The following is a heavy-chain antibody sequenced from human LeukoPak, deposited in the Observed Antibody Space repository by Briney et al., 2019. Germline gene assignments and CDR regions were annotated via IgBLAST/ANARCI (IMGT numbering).Heavy chain of an antibody. J-gene: IGHJ6*03. Sequence: AGGSLRLSCAAFGFTFSDYDLNWVRQAPGKGLEWVSYITTSGSTIYYADSVKGRFTISRDNAKNSLYLQMNSLRAEDTAVYHCARASLVGAHYFYYYMDVWGKGTTVTVSS. V-gene: IGHV3-48*03. D-gene: IGHD1-26*01. CDR1: GFTFSDYD. CDR2: ITTSGSTI. CDR3: ARASLVGAHYFYYYMDV.